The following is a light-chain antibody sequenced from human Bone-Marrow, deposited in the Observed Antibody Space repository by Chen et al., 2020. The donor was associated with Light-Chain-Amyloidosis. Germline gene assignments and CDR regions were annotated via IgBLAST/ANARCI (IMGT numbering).Light chain of an antibody. V-gene: IGLV2-14*01. CDR2: AVS. Sequence: QSPLTQPASVSGSPGQPITIPSTGTSGDVGTYNYVSWYQQHPGKAPKVMIYAVSNRPSGVSNRFSGSKSGNTASLTISGLQAEDEADYYCSSFTSSSSYVFGPGTKVTVL. CDR1: SGDVGTYNY. CDR3: SSFTSSSSYV. J-gene: IGLJ1*01.